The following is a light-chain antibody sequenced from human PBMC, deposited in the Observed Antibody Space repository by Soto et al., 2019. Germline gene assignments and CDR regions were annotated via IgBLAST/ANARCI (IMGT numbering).Light chain of an antibody. Sequence: QSVLTQPPSASRTPGQRVSISCSGSRSNIGRNYVYWYQQLPGTAPKLLIQRNNERPSGVPDRFSGSKSGTSVSLAISGLRSEDEATYYCAAWDDTLNGQVFGGGTKLTVL. CDR2: RNN. V-gene: IGLV1-47*01. J-gene: IGLJ3*02. CDR3: AAWDDTLNGQV. CDR1: RSNIGRNY.